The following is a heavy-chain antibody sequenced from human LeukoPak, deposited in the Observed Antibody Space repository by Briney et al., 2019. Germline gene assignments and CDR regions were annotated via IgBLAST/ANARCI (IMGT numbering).Heavy chain of an antibody. CDR1: GFTFRSYE. V-gene: IGHV3-48*03. CDR3: ARDIWLDPSFDY. J-gene: IGHJ4*02. CDR2: ISSSGSTI. Sequence: GGSLRLSCAASGFTFRSYEMNWVRQAPGKGLEWVSYISSSGSTIYYADSVRGRFTISRDNAKNSLYLQMNSLRAEDTAVYYCARDIWLDPSFDYWGQGTLVTVSS. D-gene: IGHD6-19*01.